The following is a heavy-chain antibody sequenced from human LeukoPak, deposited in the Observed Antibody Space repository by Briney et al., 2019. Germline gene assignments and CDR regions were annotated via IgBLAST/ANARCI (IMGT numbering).Heavy chain of an antibody. CDR3: AKDLTYYYDSSDTKPPPENSGDAFDI. Sequence: GGSLRLSCAASGFTFSSYAMSWVRQAPGKGLEWVSAISGSGGSTYYADSVKGRFTISRDNSKNTLYLQMNSLRAEDTAVYYCAKDLTYYYDSSDTKPPPENSGDAFDIWGQGTMVTVSS. CDR1: GFTFSSYA. D-gene: IGHD3-22*01. V-gene: IGHV3-23*01. J-gene: IGHJ3*02. CDR2: ISGSGGST.